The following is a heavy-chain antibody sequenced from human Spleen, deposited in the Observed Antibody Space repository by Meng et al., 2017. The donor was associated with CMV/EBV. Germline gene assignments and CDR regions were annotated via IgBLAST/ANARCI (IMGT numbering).Heavy chain of an antibody. J-gene: IGHJ5*02. CDR3: ARALVVVVPAAIRGYNWFDP. Sequence: FSGYYWGWIRQPPGEGLEWIGESKHSGSTNYNPSLKSRVTISVDTSKNQFSLKLSSVTAADTAVYYCARALVVVVPAAIRGYNWFDPWGQGTLVTVSS. V-gene: IGHV4-34*01. CDR1: FSGYY. D-gene: IGHD2-2*02. CDR2: SKHSGST.